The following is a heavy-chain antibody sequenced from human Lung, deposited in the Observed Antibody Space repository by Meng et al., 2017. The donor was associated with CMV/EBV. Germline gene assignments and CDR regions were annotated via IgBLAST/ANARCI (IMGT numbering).Heavy chain of an antibody. V-gene: IGHV1-69*10. Sequence: SXXVSXKASGGTXSSYAISWVRQAPGQGLEWMGGIIPILGIANYAQKFQGRVTITADKSTSTAYMELSSLRSEDTAVYYCASLGYCSSTSCPFYYYYGMDVWXQGTTVTVSS. CDR2: IIPILGIA. J-gene: IGHJ6*02. CDR1: GGTXSSYA. D-gene: IGHD2-2*01. CDR3: ASLGYCSSTSCPFYYYYGMDV.